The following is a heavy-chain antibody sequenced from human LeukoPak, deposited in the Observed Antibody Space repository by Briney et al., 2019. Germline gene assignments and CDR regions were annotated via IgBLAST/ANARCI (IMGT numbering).Heavy chain of an antibody. J-gene: IGHJ4*02. CDR2: VKQDGSER. Sequence: GGSLRLSCAASGFTFSSYWMAWVRQAPGKGLEWVANVKQDGSERYYVESVKGRLSISRDNAKNSLYLQMNSLGAEDTAVYFCARVPVDTNMVSHIDYWGQGTLVTVPS. CDR3: ARVPVDTNMVSHIDY. CDR1: GFTFSSYW. D-gene: IGHD5-18*01. V-gene: IGHV3-7*01.